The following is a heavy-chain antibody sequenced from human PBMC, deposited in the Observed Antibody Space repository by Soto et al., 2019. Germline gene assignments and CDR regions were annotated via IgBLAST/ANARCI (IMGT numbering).Heavy chain of an antibody. J-gene: IGHJ4*02. CDR3: ARLVYESSDYRPG. CDR1: GGSFSGYY. CDR2: INHSGST. Sequence: SETLSLTCAVYGGSFSGYYWNWIRQPPGKGLEWIGEINHSGSTNYNPSLKSRVTISVDTSKNQFSLKLSSVTAADTAIYYCARLVYESSDYRPGWRQGTPVTVSS. D-gene: IGHD3-22*01. V-gene: IGHV4-34*01.